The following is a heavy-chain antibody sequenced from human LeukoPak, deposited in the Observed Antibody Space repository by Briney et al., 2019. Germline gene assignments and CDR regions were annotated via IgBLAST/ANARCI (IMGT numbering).Heavy chain of an antibody. D-gene: IGHD3-10*02. CDR2: MTRSSAI. CDR1: GFSFSSYS. J-gene: IGHJ3*02. Sequence: GGSLRLSCAASGFSFSSYSMNWVRQAPGKGLEWVATMTRSSAIYYADSVKGRFTISRDNAKNFVYLQLNSLRDEDTAVYSCARAQTMFWEFDGFDIWGRGTKVTVSS. V-gene: IGHV3-69-1*01. CDR3: ARAQTMFWEFDGFDI.